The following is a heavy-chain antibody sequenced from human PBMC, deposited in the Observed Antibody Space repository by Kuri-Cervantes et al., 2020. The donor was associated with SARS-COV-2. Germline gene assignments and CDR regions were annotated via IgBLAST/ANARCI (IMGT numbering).Heavy chain of an antibody. CDR2: IWYDGSNE. V-gene: IGHV3-33*01. Sequence: GGSLRLSCAASGFTFFSYGMHWVRQAPGKGLEWVAVIWYDGSNEYYADSAKGRFTISRDNSKNTLYLQMNSLRADDTAVYYCARDRAGYYHMDVWGKGTTVTVSS. D-gene: IGHD3-22*01. CDR3: ARDRAGYYHMDV. CDR1: GFTFFSYG. J-gene: IGHJ6*03.